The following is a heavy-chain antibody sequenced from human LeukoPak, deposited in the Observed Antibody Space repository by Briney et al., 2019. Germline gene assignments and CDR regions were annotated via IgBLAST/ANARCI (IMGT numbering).Heavy chain of an antibody. CDR3: AKFRADSSGWPFDY. D-gene: IGHD6-19*01. CDR2: IKQDGSEK. V-gene: IGHV3-7*03. CDR1: GFTFSSYW. Sequence: GGSLRLSCAASGFTFSSYWMSWVRQAPGKGLEWVANIKQDGSEKYYVDSVKGRFTISRDNAKNSLYLQMNSLRAEDTAVYYCAKFRADSSGWPFDYWGQGTLVTVSS. J-gene: IGHJ4*02.